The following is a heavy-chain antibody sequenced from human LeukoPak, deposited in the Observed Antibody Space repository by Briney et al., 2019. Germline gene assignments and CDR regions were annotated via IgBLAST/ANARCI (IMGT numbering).Heavy chain of an antibody. CDR3: ARVGTDYSGKPRGYFDY. J-gene: IGHJ4*02. Sequence: GASVKVSCKASGGTFSSYAISWVRQAPGQGLEWMGGIIPIFGTANYAQKFQGRVTITADESTSTAYMELSSLRSEDTAVYYCARVGTDYSGKPRGYFDYWGQGTLVTVSS. CDR1: GGTFSSYA. D-gene: IGHD4-11*01. V-gene: IGHV1-69*01. CDR2: IIPIFGTA.